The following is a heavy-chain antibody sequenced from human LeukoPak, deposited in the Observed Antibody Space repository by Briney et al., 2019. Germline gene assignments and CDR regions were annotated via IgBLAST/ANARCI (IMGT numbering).Heavy chain of an antibody. CDR3: AKAPYGSFFDAFDI. CDR1: GFTFSSFA. D-gene: IGHD3-10*01. Sequence: PGGSLRLSCAASGFTFSSFAMSWVRQAPGKGLEWVSAIRGSADSTYYADSVKGRFTISRDNSKNTLYLQMNSLRAEDTAVYHCAKAPYGSFFDAFDIWGQGTMVTVSS. J-gene: IGHJ3*02. V-gene: IGHV3-23*01. CDR2: IRGSADST.